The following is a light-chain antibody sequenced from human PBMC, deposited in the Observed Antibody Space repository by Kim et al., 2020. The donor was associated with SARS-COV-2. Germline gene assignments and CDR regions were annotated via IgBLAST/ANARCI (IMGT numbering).Light chain of an antibody. CDR3: AAWDDSLNGPV. J-gene: IGLJ7*01. CDR1: SSNIGSNT. CDR2: SHN. V-gene: IGLV1-44*01. Sequence: GQRVTISCSGSSSNIGSNTVNWYQQLPGTAPKLLIYSHNQRPSGVPDRFSGSKSGTSASLAISGLQYEDEADYYCAAWDDSLNGPVFGGGTQLTV.